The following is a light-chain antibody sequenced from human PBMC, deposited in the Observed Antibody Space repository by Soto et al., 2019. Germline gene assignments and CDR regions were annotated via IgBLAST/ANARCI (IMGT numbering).Light chain of an antibody. V-gene: IGKV3-11*01. J-gene: IGKJ1*01. CDR2: DAS. Sequence: EIVLTQSPGTLSLSPGERATLSCRASQSVSNSLAWYQQKPGQAPRLLIHDASERAAGIPARFSGSGSGTDFTLTISSLETEDFAVYLCQRETFGPGTKVDIK. CDR1: QSVSNS. CDR3: QRET.